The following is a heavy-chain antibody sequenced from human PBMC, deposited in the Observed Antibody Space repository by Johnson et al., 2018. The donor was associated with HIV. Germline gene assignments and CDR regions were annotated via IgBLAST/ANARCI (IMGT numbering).Heavy chain of an antibody. CDR2: ISWNSGSR. D-gene: IGHD5-18*01. CDR1: GFTFDDNG. J-gene: IGHJ3*02. V-gene: IGHV3-20*04. CDR3: ARAYSYGAFDM. Sequence: VQLVESGGGVVQPGRSLRLSCAASGFTFDDNGMSWVRQAPGKGLEWVSGISWNSGSRDYADSVKGRFTISRDNAKNSLYLQMNSLRAEDTAVYYCARAYSYGAFDMWGQGTMVTVSS.